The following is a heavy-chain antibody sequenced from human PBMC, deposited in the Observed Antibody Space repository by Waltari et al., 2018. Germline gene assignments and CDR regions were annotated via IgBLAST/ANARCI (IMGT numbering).Heavy chain of an antibody. D-gene: IGHD3-9*01. CDR1: GFTFSSYS. V-gene: IGHV3-48*04. CDR2: ISSSSSTI. J-gene: IGHJ4*02. CDR3: ANDDILTGYKFDY. Sequence: EVQLVESGGGLVQPGGSLRLSCAASGFTFSSYSMNWVRQAPGKGLEWVSYISSSSSTIYYADSVKGRFTISRDNAKNSLYLQMNSLRAEDTAVYYCANDDILTGYKFDYWGQGTLVTVSS.